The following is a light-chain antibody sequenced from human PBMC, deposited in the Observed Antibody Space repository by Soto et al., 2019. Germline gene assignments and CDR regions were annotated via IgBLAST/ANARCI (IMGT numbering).Light chain of an antibody. Sequence: EIVMTQPPATLSVSPGERATLSCRASQSVSDKLAWYQQKPGQAPRLLIYHASTRATGIPARFSGSGSGTEFTLTISSLQSEDFAVYYCQQYNNWPPWTFGQGTKVEIK. CDR2: HAS. CDR1: QSVSDK. CDR3: QQYNNWPPWT. J-gene: IGKJ1*01. V-gene: IGKV3-15*01.